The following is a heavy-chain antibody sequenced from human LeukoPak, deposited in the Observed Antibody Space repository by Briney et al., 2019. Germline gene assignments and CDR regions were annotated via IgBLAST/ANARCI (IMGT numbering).Heavy chain of an antibody. CDR3: ARTLADAFDV. D-gene: IGHD3-16*01. V-gene: IGHV3-74*01. Sequence: PGGSLRLSCAASGFTFRSNWMHWVRQAPEKGLVWVSHINTDGSSTRYADSVRGRFTISRDNAKNTLYLQMNSLRAEDTAVYYCARTLADAFDVWGQGTMVTVSS. CDR1: GFTFRSNW. J-gene: IGHJ3*01. CDR2: INTDGSST.